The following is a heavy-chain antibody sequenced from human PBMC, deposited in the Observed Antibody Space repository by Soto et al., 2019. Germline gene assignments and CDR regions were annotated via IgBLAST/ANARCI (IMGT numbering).Heavy chain of an antibody. CDR2: IYYSGST. Sequence: SETLSLTCTVSGGSISSGDYYWSWIRQPPGKGLEWIGYIYYSGSTYYNPSLKSRVTISLDTSKNQFSLKLSSVTAADTAVYYCARLGDGYNCPLFDYWGQGTLV. CDR1: GGSISSGDYY. D-gene: IGHD5-12*01. J-gene: IGHJ4*02. V-gene: IGHV4-30-4*02. CDR3: ARLGDGYNCPLFDY.